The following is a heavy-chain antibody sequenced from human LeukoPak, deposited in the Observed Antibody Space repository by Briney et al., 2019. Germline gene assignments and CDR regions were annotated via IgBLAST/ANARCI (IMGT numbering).Heavy chain of an antibody. CDR2: IGATQIYI. D-gene: IGHD3-22*01. CDR1: GLTFATYT. V-gene: IGHV3-21*01. CDR3: ATYSSLNRREFQY. Sequence: GGSLRLSCTGAGLTFATYTFNWVRQAPGKGLEWVASIGATQIYIYYADSVKGRFTVSRDNAENSLYLQMNSLRAEDTAVYYCATYSSLNRREFQYWGQGTLLTVSS. J-gene: IGHJ1*01.